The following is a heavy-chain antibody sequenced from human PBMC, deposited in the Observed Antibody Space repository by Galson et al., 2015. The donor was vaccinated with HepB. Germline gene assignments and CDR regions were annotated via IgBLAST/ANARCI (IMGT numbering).Heavy chain of an antibody. V-gene: IGHV1-2*04. CDR2: INPNSGGT. CDR3: ARGLGYCSSTSCYDFFGHDY. J-gene: IGHJ4*02. CDR1: GYTFTGYY. Sequence: SVKVSCKASGYTFTGYYMHWVRQAPGQGLEWMGWINPNSGGTNYAQKFQGWVTMTRDTSISTAYMELSRLRSDDTAVYYCARGLGYCSSTSCYDFFGHDYWGQGTLVTVSS. D-gene: IGHD2-2*01.